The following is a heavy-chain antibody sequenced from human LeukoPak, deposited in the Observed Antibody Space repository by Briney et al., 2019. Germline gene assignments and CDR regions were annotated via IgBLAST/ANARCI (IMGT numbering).Heavy chain of an antibody. D-gene: IGHD1-26*01. V-gene: IGHV4-4*02. CDR2: IYHSGST. J-gene: IGHJ4*02. CDR3: ARRANNGSPGI. Sequence: PSGTLSLTCAVSGGSISSSNWWSWVRQPPGKGLEWIGEIYHSGSTNYNPSLKSRITMSVDTSKKQFSLKLSSVTAADTAVYYCARRANNGSPGIWGLGTLVTVSS. CDR1: GGSISSSNW.